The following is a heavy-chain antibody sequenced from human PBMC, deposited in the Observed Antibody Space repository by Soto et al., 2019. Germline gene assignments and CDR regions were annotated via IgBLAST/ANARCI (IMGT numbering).Heavy chain of an antibody. V-gene: IGHV3-33*01. CDR3: AGDPITIFGVVIPYYGMDV. J-gene: IGHJ6*02. CDR2: IWYDGSNK. CDR1: GFTFSSYG. D-gene: IGHD3-3*01. Sequence: LRLSCAASGFTFSSYGMHWVRQAPGKGLEWVAVIWYDGSNKYYADSVKGRFTISRDNSKNTLYLQMNSLRAEDTAVYYCAGDPITIFGVVIPYYGMDVWGQGTTVTVSS.